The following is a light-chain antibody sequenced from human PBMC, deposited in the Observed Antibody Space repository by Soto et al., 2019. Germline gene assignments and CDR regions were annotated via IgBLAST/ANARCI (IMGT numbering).Light chain of an antibody. CDR2: DVG. CDR3: SSDTSSSTLVV. V-gene: IGLV2-14*01. J-gene: IGLJ2*01. CDR1: SSDVGGLNF. Sequence: QSVLTQPASVSGSPGQSITISCTGTSSDVGGLNFVSWYQQHPGKAPKLMIYDVGNRPSGVSNRFSGSKSGNTASLTISGLQAEDEADYYCSSDTSSSTLVVFGVGTKLTVL.